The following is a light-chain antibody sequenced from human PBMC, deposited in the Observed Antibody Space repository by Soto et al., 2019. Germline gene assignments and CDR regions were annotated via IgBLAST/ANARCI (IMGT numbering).Light chain of an antibody. V-gene: IGLV2-8*01. CDR1: SSDVGGYNY. J-gene: IGLJ2*01. CDR2: EVS. Sequence: QSALTQPPSASGSPGQSVTISCTGTSSDVGGYNYVSWYQQHPGKAPKLMIYEVSKRPSGVPDRFSGSKSGNTASLTVSGLQAEDEAAYYCSSYAGSNGVVFGGGPKLTVL. CDR3: SSYAGSNGVV.